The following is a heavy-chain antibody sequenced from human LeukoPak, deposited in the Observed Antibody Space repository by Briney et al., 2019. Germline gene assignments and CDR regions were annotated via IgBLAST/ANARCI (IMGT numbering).Heavy chain of an antibody. CDR1: GYSFTSHW. J-gene: IGHJ4*02. V-gene: IGHV5-51*01. D-gene: IGHD2-15*01. CDR2: IYPGDSDT. CDR3: ARRYCSAGRCYYFDY. Sequence: PGESLKISCKGSGYSFTSHWIGWVRQMPGKGLEWMGIIYPGDSDTRYSPSFQGQVTISADKSISTAYLQWSSLKASDTAMYYCARRYCSAGRCYYFDYWGQGTLVTVSS.